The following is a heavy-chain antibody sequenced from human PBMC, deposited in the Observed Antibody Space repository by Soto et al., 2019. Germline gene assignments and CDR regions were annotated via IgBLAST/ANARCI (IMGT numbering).Heavy chain of an antibody. CDR2: IYYSGST. J-gene: IGHJ4*02. Sequence: SETLSLTCTVSGGSISSGGYYWSWIRQHPGKGLEWIGYIYYSGSTYYNPSLKSRVTISVDTSKNQFSLKLSSVTAADTAVYYCARSYNWNQLIDYWGQGTLVTVSS. CDR3: ARSYNWNQLIDY. D-gene: IGHD1-20*01. CDR1: GGSISSGGYY. V-gene: IGHV4-31*03.